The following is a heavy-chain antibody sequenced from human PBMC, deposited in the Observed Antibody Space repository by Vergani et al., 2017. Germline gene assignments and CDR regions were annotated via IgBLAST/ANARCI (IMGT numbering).Heavy chain of an antibody. CDR3: ARGDCSGGSCYSDAFDI. V-gene: IGHV3-48*03. D-gene: IGHD2-15*01. Sequence: EVQLVESGGGLVQPGGSLRLSCAASGFTFSSYEMNWVRQAPGKGLEWVSYIGSSGSTIYYADSVKGRFTISRDNAKNSLYLQMNSLRAEDTAVYYCARGDCSGGSCYSDAFDIWGQGTMVTVSS. CDR1: GFTFSSYE. J-gene: IGHJ3*02. CDR2: IGSSGSTI.